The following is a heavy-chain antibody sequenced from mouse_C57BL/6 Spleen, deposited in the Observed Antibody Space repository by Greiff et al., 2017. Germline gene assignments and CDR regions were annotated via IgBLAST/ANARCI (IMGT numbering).Heavy chain of an antibody. Sequence: EVKLQESGGGLVKPGGSLKLSCAASGFTFSSYAMSWVRQTPEKRLEWVATISDGGSYTYYPDNVKGRFTISRDNAKNNLYLQMSHLKSEDTAMYYCARGAYGNYAAWFAYWGQGTLVTVSA. CDR1: GFTFSSYA. CDR3: ARGAYGNYAAWFAY. D-gene: IGHD2-1*01. CDR2: ISDGGSYT. J-gene: IGHJ3*01. V-gene: IGHV5-4*03.